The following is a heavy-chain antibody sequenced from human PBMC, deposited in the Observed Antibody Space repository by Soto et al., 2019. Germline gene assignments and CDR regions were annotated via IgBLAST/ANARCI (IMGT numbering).Heavy chain of an antibody. J-gene: IGHJ4*02. V-gene: IGHV3-30-3*01. CDR1: GFTFSSYA. D-gene: IGHD5-12*01. CDR2: ISYDGSNK. Sequence: LRLSCAASGFTFSSYAMHWVRQAPGKGLEWVAVISYDGSNKYYADSVKGRFTISRDNSKNTLYLQMNSLRAEDTAVYYCARDSGEMATTANFDYWGQGTLVTVSS. CDR3: ARDSGEMATTANFDY.